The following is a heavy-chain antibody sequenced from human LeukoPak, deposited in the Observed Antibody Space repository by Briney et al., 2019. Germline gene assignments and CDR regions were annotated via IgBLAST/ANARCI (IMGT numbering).Heavy chain of an antibody. Sequence: SETLSLTCTVSGGSISRYCWSRIRQPAGKGLEWIGHGSTNYNPSLKSRVTLSLDTSKNQFSLKVTSVTAADTAVYYCAIGGADYFQHWRQGTLVTVSS. CDR1: GGSISRYC. J-gene: IGHJ1*01. V-gene: IGHV4-4*07. CDR3: AIGGADYFQH. CDR2: GST.